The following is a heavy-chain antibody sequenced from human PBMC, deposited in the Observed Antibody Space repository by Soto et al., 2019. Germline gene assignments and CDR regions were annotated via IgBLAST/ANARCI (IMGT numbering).Heavy chain of an antibody. D-gene: IGHD2-15*01. J-gene: IGHJ3*02. Sequence: EVQLVESGGGLVQPGGSLRLSCAASGFTFSSYWMRWVRQSPGKGLVWVSHFYSDEATTSYADSVKGRFTISRDNAKNTLYLQMNSLRAEDTAVYYCARGCCSGGSCYSGDAFDIWGQGTMVTVSS. CDR2: FYSDEATT. V-gene: IGHV3-74*01. CDR3: ARGCCSGGSCYSGDAFDI. CDR1: GFTFSSYW.